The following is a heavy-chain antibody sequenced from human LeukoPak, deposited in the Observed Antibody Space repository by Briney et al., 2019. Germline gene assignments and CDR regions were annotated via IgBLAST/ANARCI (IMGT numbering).Heavy chain of an antibody. CDR1: GYTFTRYD. V-gene: IGHV1-8*03. Sequence: ASVKVSCKASGYTFTRYDINWVRQAAGQGLEWMGWMNPKSGNTGHAQKFQGRVTITRDTSISTVYMELNSLRAEDTAVYYCARDVFPLIAVAGTCLDYWGQGTLVTVSS. J-gene: IGHJ4*02. CDR3: ARDVFPLIAVAGTCLDY. CDR2: MNPKSGNT. D-gene: IGHD6-19*01.